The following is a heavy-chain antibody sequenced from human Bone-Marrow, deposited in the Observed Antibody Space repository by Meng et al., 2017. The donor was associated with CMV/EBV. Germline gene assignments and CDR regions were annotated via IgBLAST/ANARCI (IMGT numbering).Heavy chain of an antibody. J-gene: IGHJ3*02. CDR2: SNAGNGNT. D-gene: IGHD3-3*01. CDR3: AKILFGYDFWSGYQNSNDAFDI. Sequence: ASVKVSCKASGYTFTGYYMHWVRQAPGQGLEWMGWSNAGNGNTKYSQEFQGRVTITRDTSASTAYMELSSLRSEDTAVYYCAKILFGYDFWSGYQNSNDAFDIWGQGTMDTVSS. CDR1: GYTFTGYY. V-gene: IGHV1-3*02.